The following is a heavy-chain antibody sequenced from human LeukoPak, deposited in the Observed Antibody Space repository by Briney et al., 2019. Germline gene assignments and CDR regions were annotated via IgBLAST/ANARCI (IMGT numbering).Heavy chain of an antibody. CDR2: IKQDGSDE. D-gene: IGHD6-6*01. CDR3: ARWATSFDL. J-gene: IGHJ4*02. CDR1: GFTFGNYW. Sequence: GGSLRLSCAASGFTFGNYWMSWVHQAPGKGLEWVANIKQDGSDEYYVDSVSGRFTISRDNAKNSLYLQMNSLRAEDTAVYYCARWATSFDLWGQGTLVTVSS. V-gene: IGHV3-7*01.